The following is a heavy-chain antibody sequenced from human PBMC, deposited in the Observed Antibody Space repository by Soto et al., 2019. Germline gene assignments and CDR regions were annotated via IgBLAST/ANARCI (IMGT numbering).Heavy chain of an antibody. D-gene: IGHD1-26*01. CDR3: ARRIVRATGTFDY. J-gene: IGHJ4*02. V-gene: IGHV4-34*01. CDR2: INHSGST. Sequence: QVQLQQWGAGLLKPSETLSLTFAVYGGYFSGYYWSWIRQPPGKGLEWIGEINHSGSTNYNPSLKSRVTISVDTAKNQFSLKLRSVTAADTAVYYCARRIVRATGTFDYWGQGTLVTVSS. CDR1: GGYFSGYY.